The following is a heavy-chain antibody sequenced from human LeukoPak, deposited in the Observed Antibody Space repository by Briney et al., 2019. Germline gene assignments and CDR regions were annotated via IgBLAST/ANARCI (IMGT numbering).Heavy chain of an antibody. CDR1: RFSFSAYP. D-gene: IGHD1-26*01. V-gene: IGHV3-23*01. CDR3: AKSLLTTASGTGRAFDL. Sequence: GGSLRLSCAASRFSFSAYPMGWVRRAPGRGLEWVSGISAGGDLTFHADPVKGRFTISRDNSKNTLYLQMDSLRADDTAEYYCAKSLLTTASGTGRAFDLWGQGTMVTVSS. CDR2: ISAGGDLT. J-gene: IGHJ3*01.